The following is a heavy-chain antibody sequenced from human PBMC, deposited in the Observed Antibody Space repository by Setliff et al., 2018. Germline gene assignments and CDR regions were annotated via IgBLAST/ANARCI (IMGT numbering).Heavy chain of an antibody. V-gene: IGHV4-39*01. D-gene: IGHD1-26*01. CDR2: IHYSGNT. CDR1: GFSINSGTHF. J-gene: IGHJ4*02. Sequence: SETLSLTCTVSGFSINSGTHFWGWIRQPPGKGLEWIGRIHYSGNTYYNASLKSRVIISVDTAQNQFSLSLSSVTAADTAVYYCARTETYRYFDYWGQGTLVTVSS. CDR3: ARTETYRYFDY.